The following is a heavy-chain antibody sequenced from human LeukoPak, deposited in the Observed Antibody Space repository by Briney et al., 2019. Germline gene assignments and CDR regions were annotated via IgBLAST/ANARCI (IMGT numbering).Heavy chain of an antibody. J-gene: IGHJ4*02. CDR2: ISSSSSYI. D-gene: IGHD3-22*01. Sequence: GGSLRLSCAASGFTFSSYSMNWVRQAPGKGLEWVSSISSSSSYIYYADSVKGRFTISRDNAKNSLYLQMNSLRAEDTAVYYCARDGAMIVVVDQESFDYWGQGTLVTVSS. V-gene: IGHV3-21*01. CDR3: ARDGAMIVVVDQESFDY. CDR1: GFTFSSYS.